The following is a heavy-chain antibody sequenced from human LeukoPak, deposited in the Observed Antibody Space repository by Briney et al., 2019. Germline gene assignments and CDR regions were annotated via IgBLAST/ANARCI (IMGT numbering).Heavy chain of an antibody. CDR2: ITTTGDTK. V-gene: IGHV3-48*04. CDR1: GFILSDYR. CDR3: ARDRAVAGTNRDYFDY. Sequence: PGGSLRLSCGGSGFILSDYRMDWVRQAPGKGLEWVSLITTTGDTKYYADSVKGRFTISRDNAKNSLYLQMNSLRAEDTAVYYCARDRAVAGTNRDYFDYWGQGTLVTVSS. D-gene: IGHD6-19*01. J-gene: IGHJ4*02.